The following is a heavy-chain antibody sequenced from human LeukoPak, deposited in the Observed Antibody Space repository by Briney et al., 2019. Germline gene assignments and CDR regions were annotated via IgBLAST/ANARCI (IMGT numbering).Heavy chain of an antibody. CDR2: INPNSGGT. CDR3: ARGNDFSGYSDASDI. CDR1: GDTFTGYY. V-gene: IGHV1-2*02. Sequence: ASVKVSCKASGDTFTGYYLYWVRQAPGQGLEWMGWINPNSGGTNYAQGFQGRVTMTRDTSISTAYMELSRLRYDDTAVYYCARGNDFSGYSDASDIWGQGTMVTVSS. J-gene: IGHJ3*02. D-gene: IGHD4-23*01.